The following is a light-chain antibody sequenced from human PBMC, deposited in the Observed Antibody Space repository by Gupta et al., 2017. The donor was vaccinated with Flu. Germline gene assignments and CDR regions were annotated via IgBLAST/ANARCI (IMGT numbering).Light chain of an antibody. CDR3: QQYNNWPPN. Sequence: EIVMTQSPATLSVSPGERATLSCRASQSVSSNLAWYHQKPGQAPRLLIYGASTRATGIPARFSGSGSGTEFTLTISSLQSEDFAVYYCQQYNNWPPNFGGGTKVEIK. J-gene: IGKJ4*01. V-gene: IGKV3-15*01. CDR2: GAS. CDR1: QSVSSN.